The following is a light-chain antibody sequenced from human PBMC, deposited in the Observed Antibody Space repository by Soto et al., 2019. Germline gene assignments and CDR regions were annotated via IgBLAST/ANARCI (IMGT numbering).Light chain of an antibody. CDR3: QQYGSSPWT. V-gene: IGKV3-20*01. CDR1: QSVSNY. J-gene: IGKJ1*01. Sequence: EIVMTQSPATLSVSPGDTATLSCRASQSVSNYLAWYQQKPGQAPRLLIYGASSRATGIPDRFSGSGSGTDFTLTISRLEPEDFAVYYCQQYGSSPWTFGQGTKVEIK. CDR2: GAS.